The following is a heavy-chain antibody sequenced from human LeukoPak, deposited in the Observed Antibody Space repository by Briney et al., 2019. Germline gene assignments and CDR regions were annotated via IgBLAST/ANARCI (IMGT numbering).Heavy chain of an antibody. CDR1: GGSISKDDYF. D-gene: IGHD2-15*01. Sequence: SETLSLTCTVSGGSISKDDYFWSWIRQHPGKGLEWIGYIYNSGSAYYNPSLKSRGTISVDTSKNQLSLKLSSVTAADTAVYYCARDRGGGIFDHWGQGTLVTVSS. J-gene: IGHJ4*02. CDR2: IYNSGSA. CDR3: ARDRGGGIFDH. V-gene: IGHV4-31*03.